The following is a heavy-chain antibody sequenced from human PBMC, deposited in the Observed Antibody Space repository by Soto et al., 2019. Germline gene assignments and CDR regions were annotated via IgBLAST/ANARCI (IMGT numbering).Heavy chain of an antibody. V-gene: IGHV4-59*08. CDR1: GGSISSYC. D-gene: IGHD6-19*01. CDR3: ARAVAGTSGIWDY. CDR2: IYYSGST. Sequence: PSETLSLTCTVSGGSISSYCWSWIRQPPGKGLEWIGYIYYSGSTNYNPSLRSRVTISVDTSKNQFSLKLSSVTAADTAVYYCARAVAGTSGIWDYWGQGTLVTVSS. J-gene: IGHJ4*02.